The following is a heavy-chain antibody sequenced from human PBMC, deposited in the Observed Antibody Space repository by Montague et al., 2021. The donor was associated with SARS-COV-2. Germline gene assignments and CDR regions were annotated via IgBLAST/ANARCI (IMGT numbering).Heavy chain of an antibody. Sequence: SETRSLTCAVYGGSFSGYYWSWIRQPPGKGLEWIGEINHSGSTKHNPSLKSRVTISVNTSNNQCSLKLSSVTAADTAVHYCTRGTKRVSTYDYDSSGYASDYWGQGTLVTVSS. J-gene: IGHJ4*03. D-gene: IGHD3-22*01. CDR2: INHSGST. V-gene: IGHV4-34*01. CDR3: TRGTKRVSTYDYDSSGYASDY. CDR1: GGSFSGYY.